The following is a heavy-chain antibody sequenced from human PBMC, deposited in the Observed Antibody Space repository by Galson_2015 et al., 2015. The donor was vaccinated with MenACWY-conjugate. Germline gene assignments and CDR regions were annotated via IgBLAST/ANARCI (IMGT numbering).Heavy chain of an antibody. Sequence: PLRLSCATSGFTFGDYVMRWFRQAPGKGLEWVGFIRTKTDGGATHYAASVRGRFTISRDDFRAIVYLQMNSLETEDTAVYYCTRNLLGYCTGTSCYLDSWGRGALVTVSS. D-gene: IGHD2-2*01. CDR1: GFTFGDYV. CDR2: IRTKTDGGAT. V-gene: IGHV3-49*03. CDR3: TRNLLGYCTGTSCYLDS. J-gene: IGHJ4*02.